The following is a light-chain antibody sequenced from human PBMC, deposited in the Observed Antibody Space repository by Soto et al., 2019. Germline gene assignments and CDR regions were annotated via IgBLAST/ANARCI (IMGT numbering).Light chain of an antibody. CDR3: QHYDSLPIT. Sequence: EIWLTQSPGTLSLSPGERATLSCRASQSVSSRYLDWYQKKPGQPPRPLIYGASSRATGIPDRLSGSGSGTDLTLTISRLEPEDFEVFYCQHYDSLPITFGQGTRLEI. CDR2: GAS. J-gene: IGKJ5*01. CDR1: QSVSSRY. V-gene: IGKV3-20*01.